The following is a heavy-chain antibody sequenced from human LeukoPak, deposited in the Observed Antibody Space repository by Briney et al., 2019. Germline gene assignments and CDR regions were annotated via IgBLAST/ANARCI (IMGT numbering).Heavy chain of an antibody. CDR1: GSIFTSYW. Sequence: GASLQISCKGSGSIFTSYWIGWVRPLPGKGLEWMGIIYPGDSDTRYSPSFQGQVTISADKSISTAYLQWSSLKASDTAMYYCARIRRYYDILTGLHDAFDIWGQGTMVTVSS. D-gene: IGHD3-9*01. J-gene: IGHJ3*02. CDR3: ARIRRYYDILTGLHDAFDI. CDR2: IYPGDSDT. V-gene: IGHV5-51*01.